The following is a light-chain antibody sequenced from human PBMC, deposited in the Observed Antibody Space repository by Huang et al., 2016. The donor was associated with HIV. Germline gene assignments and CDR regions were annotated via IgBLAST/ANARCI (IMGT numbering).Light chain of an antibody. CDR1: QSVSDNY. CDR2: GVS. CDR3: QQYGSSPIT. Sequence: IVLTQSPGTLSLSPGERATLSCRASQSVSDNYVAWLQQKPGQAPRLLIYGVSNRATGIPDRFSGSGSGTDFTLTISRLEPEDFVVYYCQQYGSSPITFGQGTRLEMK. V-gene: IGKV3-20*01. J-gene: IGKJ5*01.